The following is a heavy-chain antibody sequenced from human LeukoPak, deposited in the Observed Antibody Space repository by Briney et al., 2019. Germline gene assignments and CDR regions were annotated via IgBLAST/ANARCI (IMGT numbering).Heavy chain of an antibody. CDR1: GFTFSSYG. Sequence: GGSLRLSCAASGFTFSSYGMHWVRQAPGKGLEWVSSISSSSSYIYYADSVKGRFTISRDNAKNSLYLQMNSLRAEDTTVYYCARSGYSYGKTDAFDIWGQGTMVTVSS. V-gene: IGHV3-21*01. CDR3: ARSGYSYGKTDAFDI. D-gene: IGHD5-18*01. CDR2: ISSSSSYI. J-gene: IGHJ3*02.